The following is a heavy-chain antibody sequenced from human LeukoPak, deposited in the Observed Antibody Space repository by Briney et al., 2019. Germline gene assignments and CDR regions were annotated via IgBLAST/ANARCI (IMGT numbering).Heavy chain of an antibody. V-gene: IGHV6-1*01. CDR1: GDSVSSNSVT. CDR2: TYYRSTWYN. CDR3: ARGGKQQLAYYFGY. Sequence: SQTLSLTCAISGDSVSSNSVTWNWIRQSPSRGLEWLGRTYYRSTWYNDYAVSVRGRITVNPDTSKNQFSLHLNSVTPEDTAVYYCARGGKQQLAYYFGYWGQGTLVTVSS. D-gene: IGHD6-13*01. J-gene: IGHJ4*02.